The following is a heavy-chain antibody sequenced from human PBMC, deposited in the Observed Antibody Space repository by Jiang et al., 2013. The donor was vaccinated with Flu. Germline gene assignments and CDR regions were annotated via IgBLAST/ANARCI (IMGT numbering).Heavy chain of an antibody. Sequence: YTLTELSMHWVRQAPGKGLEWMGGFDPEDGETIYAQKFQGRVTMTEDTSTDTAYMELSSLRSEDTAVYYCATSRLVITLHDAFDIWGQGTMVTVSS. V-gene: IGHV1-24*01. CDR3: ATSRLVITLHDAFDI. CDR2: FDPEDGET. D-gene: IGHD3-9*01. CDR1: YTLTELS. J-gene: IGHJ3*02.